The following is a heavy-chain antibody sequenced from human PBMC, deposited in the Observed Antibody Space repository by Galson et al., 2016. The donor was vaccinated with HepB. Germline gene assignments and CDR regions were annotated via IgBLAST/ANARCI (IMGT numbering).Heavy chain of an antibody. V-gene: IGHV4-34*01. D-gene: IGHD3-22*01. Sequence: SETLSLTCAVYGGSFSDYYWNWIRQPPGKGLEWIGEINHSGSTKYNPSLKSRVTISVDTSKNQFSLKLSSVTAADTAVYYCARGDSSGYNPMRYWGQGTLVTVSS. J-gene: IGHJ4*02. CDR2: INHSGST. CDR3: ARGDSSGYNPMRY. CDR1: GGSFSDYY.